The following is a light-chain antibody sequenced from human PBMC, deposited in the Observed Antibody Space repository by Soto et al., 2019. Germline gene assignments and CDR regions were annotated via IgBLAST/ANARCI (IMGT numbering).Light chain of an antibody. CDR3: QQRSNWPTWT. V-gene: IGKV3-11*01. CDR2: DAS. J-gene: IGKJ1*01. CDR1: QSVSSY. Sequence: EIVLTQSPATLSLSPGERATLSCRASQSVSSYLAWYQQKPGQAPRLLLYDASNRATGIPARFSGSGSGTDFTLTISSREPEDFAVYYCQQRSNWPTWTFGQGTKVEIK.